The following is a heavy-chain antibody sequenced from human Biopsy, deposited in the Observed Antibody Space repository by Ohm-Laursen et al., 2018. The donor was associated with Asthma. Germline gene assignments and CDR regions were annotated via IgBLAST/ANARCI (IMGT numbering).Heavy chain of an antibody. Sequence: SLRLSCTASGFSFSDYYMTWMRQAPGKGLEWVSSISSSGSTTYPAESVKGRFTISRDNSKNTLYMQMNGLRAEDTAVYYCAKERYYDFWSGYPIWGQGTMVTVSS. V-gene: IGHV3-11*04. J-gene: IGHJ3*02. D-gene: IGHD3-3*01. CDR1: GFSFSDYY. CDR2: ISSSGSTT. CDR3: AKERYYDFWSGYPI.